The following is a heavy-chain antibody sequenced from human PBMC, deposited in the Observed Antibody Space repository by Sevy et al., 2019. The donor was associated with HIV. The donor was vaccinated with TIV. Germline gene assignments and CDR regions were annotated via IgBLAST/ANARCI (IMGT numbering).Heavy chain of an antibody. D-gene: IGHD3-22*01. Sequence: GGSLRLSCAASGFTFDDYAMHWVRQAPGKGLEWVSGISWNSGSIGYADSVKGRFTISRDNAKNSLYLQMNSLRAEDTALYYCAKDMSNYYDSSGYSTSFDYRGQGTLVTVSS. V-gene: IGHV3-9*01. CDR1: GFTFDDYA. J-gene: IGHJ4*02. CDR3: AKDMSNYYDSSGYSTSFDY. CDR2: ISWNSGSI.